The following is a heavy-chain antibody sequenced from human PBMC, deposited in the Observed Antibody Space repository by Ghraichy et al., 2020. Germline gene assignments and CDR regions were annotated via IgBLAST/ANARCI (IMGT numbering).Heavy chain of an antibody. CDR2: IIPIFGTA. Sequence: SVKVSCKASGGTFSSYAISWVRQAPGQGLEWMGGIIPIFGTANYAQKFQGRVTITADESTSTAYMELSSLRSEDTAVYYCARGKYSSSSRYYYGMDVWGQGTTVTVSS. V-gene: IGHV1-69*13. CDR1: GGTFSSYA. D-gene: IGHD6-6*01. CDR3: ARGKYSSSSRYYYGMDV. J-gene: IGHJ6*02.